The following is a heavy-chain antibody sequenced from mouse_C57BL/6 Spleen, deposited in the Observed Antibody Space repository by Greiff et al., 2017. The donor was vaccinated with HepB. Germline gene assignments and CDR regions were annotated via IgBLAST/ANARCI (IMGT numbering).Heavy chain of an antibody. J-gene: IGHJ4*01. Sequence: EVQLQESGGGLVKPGGSLKLSCAASGFTFSDYGMHWVRQAPEKGLEWVAYISSGSGTIYYADTVKGRFTISRDNAKNTLFLQMTSLRSEDTAMYYCARQDAMYYWGQGTSVTVSS. CDR2: ISSGSGTI. CDR3: ARQDAMYY. CDR1: GFTFSDYG. V-gene: IGHV5-17*01.